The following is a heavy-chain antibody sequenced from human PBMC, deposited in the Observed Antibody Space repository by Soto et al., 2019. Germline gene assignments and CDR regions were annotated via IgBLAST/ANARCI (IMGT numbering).Heavy chain of an antibody. D-gene: IGHD6-6*01. J-gene: IGHJ4*02. CDR1: GFTFDDYA. V-gene: IGHV3-9*01. Sequence: EVQLVESGGGLEQPGRSLRLSCAASGFTFDDYAIHWVRQAPGKGLEWVSGISWNSGIIGYADSVKGRFTISRDNAKNTLYLQMNSLRPEDTALYYCAKDILPSYSSTSFDVDDWGQGTPVTVSS. CDR2: ISWNSGII. CDR3: AKDILPSYSSTSFDVDD.